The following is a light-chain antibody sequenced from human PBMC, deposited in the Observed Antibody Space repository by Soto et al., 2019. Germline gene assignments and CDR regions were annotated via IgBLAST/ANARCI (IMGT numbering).Light chain of an antibody. CDR1: QSVSSN. CDR3: HQYNDWHT. CDR2: GAS. V-gene: IGKV3-15*01. J-gene: IGKJ2*01. Sequence: EIVMTQSPATLSVSPGERATLPCRASQSVSSNLAWYQQKPGQAPRLLIYGASTRATGIPARFSGSGSGTEFTLTISNLQSEDFAVYYCHQYNDWHTFGQGTKLEIK.